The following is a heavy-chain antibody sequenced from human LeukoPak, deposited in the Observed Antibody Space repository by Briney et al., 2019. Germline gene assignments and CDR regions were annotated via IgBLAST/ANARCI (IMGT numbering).Heavy chain of an antibody. D-gene: IGHD5-24*01. CDR2: IYSGGST. Sequence: PGGSLRLSCAASGFTVSSNCMNWVRQAPGKGLEWVSVIYSGGSTYYADSVKGRFTTSRDNSKNTLYLQMNSLRAEDTAVYYCARGRDGDYIFDYWGQGTLVTVSS. CDR3: ARGRDGDYIFDY. J-gene: IGHJ4*02. V-gene: IGHV3-53*01. CDR1: GFTVSSNC.